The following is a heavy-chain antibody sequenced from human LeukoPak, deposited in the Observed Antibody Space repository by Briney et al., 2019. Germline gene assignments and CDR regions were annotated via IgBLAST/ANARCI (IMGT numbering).Heavy chain of an antibody. CDR1: GFTFNNYA. D-gene: IGHD3-10*02. CDR2: ISGGVGST. J-gene: IGHJ6*04. CDR3: AELGITMIGGV. Sequence: GGSLRLSCAASGFTFNNYAMSWVRQAPGKGLKWVSGISGGVGSTYYADSIKGRFTISRDNAKNSLYLQMNSLRAEDTAVYYCAELGITMIGGVWGKGTTVTISS. V-gene: IGHV3-23*01.